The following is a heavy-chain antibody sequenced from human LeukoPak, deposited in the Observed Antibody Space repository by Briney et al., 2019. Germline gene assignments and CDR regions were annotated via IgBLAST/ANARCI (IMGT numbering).Heavy chain of an antibody. CDR1: GFTFSSYG. CDR3: VRAAYDFWSGYHFDY. J-gene: IGHJ4*02. D-gene: IGHD3-3*01. Sequence: GGSLRLSCAASGFTFSSYGMHWVRQAPGKGLEWVAFIRYDGSNKYYADSVKGRFTISRDNSKNSLYLQMNSLRAEDTAVYYCVRAAYDFWSGYHFDYWGQGTLVTVSS. CDR2: IRYDGSNK. V-gene: IGHV3-30*02.